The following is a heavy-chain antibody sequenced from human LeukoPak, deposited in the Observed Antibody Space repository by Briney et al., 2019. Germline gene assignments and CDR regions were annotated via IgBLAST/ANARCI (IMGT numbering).Heavy chain of an antibody. CDR1: GFTFSSYG. V-gene: IGHV3-30*03. CDR3: ARERQDTILHSGAFDI. J-gene: IGHJ3*02. Sequence: GRSLSFSCAASGFTFSSYGMHWVRQAPGKGLEWVAVISYDGSNKYYEDSVKGRFTISRDNSKNTLYSQMNSLRAEDTAVYCCARERQDTILHSGAFDIWGQGTMVTVSS. CDR2: ISYDGSNK. D-gene: IGHD2-21*01.